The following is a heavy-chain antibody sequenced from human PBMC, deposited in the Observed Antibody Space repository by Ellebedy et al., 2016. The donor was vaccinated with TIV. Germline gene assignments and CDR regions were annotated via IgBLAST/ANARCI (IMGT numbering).Heavy chain of an antibody. V-gene: IGHV3-66*04. CDR3: ARHYGDYGKDH. D-gene: IGHD4-17*01. CDR2: IYSDGST. CDR1: GVNVSSNY. Sequence: GESLKISXAASGVNVSSNYMSWVRQAPGKGLEWVSIIYSDGSTYYADSVKGRFTLSRDNSKNTLYLQMNSLRAEDTAVYYCARHYGDYGKDHWGQGTLVTVSS. J-gene: IGHJ4*02.